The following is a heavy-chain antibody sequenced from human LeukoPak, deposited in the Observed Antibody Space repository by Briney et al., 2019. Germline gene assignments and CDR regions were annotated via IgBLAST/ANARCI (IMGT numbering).Heavy chain of an antibody. V-gene: IGHV3-7*01. D-gene: IGHD5-12*01. CDR2: INQHGSEK. CDR3: ARDSGYDSGFDY. CDR1: GFTFSSYW. J-gene: IGHJ4*02. Sequence: GGSLRLSCAASGFTFSSYWMSWVRQAPGKGLEWVANINQHGSEKYYVDSVRGRFTISRDNAKNSLYLQMNSLRAEDTAVYYCARDSGYDSGFDYWGQGTLVTVSS.